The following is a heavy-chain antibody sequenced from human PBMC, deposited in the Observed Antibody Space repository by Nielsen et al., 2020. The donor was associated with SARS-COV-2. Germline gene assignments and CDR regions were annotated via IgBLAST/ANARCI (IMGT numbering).Heavy chain of an antibody. D-gene: IGHD3-10*01. CDR3: ARDSVNFDY. V-gene: IGHV3-48*03. Sequence: SLNISCAASGVTLSYSEMNWVRQAPGKGLEWLSFIGTTGNTMYNADSVKGRFTIPRDNAKNSLYLQMSSLRADDTAVYYCARDSVNFDYWGQGTLVTVSS. J-gene: IGHJ4*02. CDR2: IGTTGNTM. CDR1: GVTLSYSE.